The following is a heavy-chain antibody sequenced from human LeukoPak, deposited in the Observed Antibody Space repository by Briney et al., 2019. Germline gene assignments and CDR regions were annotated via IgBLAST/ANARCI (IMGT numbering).Heavy chain of an antibody. J-gene: IGHJ6*02. V-gene: IGHV1-8*01. CDR3: ARVSGSYGNYYYGMDV. D-gene: IGHD1-26*01. CDR2: MNPNNGNT. Sequence: ASVKVSCKASGYTFTSYDINWVRQATGQGLEWMGWMNPNNGNTGYAQKFQGRVTMTRNTSISTACMELSSLRSEDTAVYYCARVSGSYGNYYYGMDVWGQGTTVTVSS. CDR1: GYTFTSYD.